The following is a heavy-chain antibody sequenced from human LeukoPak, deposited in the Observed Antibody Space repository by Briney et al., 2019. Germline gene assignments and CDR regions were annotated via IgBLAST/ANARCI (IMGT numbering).Heavy chain of an antibody. D-gene: IGHD4-23*01. CDR2: IYHSGST. J-gene: IGHJ3*02. Sequence: SQTLSLTCAVSGGSISSGGYSWSWIRQPPGKGLEWIGYIYHSGSTYYNPSLKSRVTISVDRSKNQFSLKLSSVTAADTAVYYCAREMMTTVADDAFDIWGQGTMVTVSP. V-gene: IGHV4-30-2*01. CDR1: GGSISSGGYS. CDR3: AREMMTTVADDAFDI.